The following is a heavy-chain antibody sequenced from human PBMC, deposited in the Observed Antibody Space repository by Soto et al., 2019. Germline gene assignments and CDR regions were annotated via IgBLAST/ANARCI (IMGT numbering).Heavy chain of an antibody. CDR3: ARENVLLAASGKRDFDC. D-gene: IGHD6-13*01. Sequence: WTWIRQPAGKGLEWIGRIYTSGSTNYNPSLKSRVTMSVDTSKNQFSLNLTSVTAADTAVYYCARENVLLAASGKRDFDCWGQPILVTVSS. J-gene: IGHJ4*02. CDR2: IYTSGST. V-gene: IGHV4-4*07.